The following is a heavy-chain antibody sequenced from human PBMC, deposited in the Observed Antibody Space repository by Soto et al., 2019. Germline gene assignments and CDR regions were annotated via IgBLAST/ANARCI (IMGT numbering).Heavy chain of an antibody. D-gene: IGHD1-26*01. J-gene: IGHJ4*02. CDR2: INHLGTT. Sequence: SETLSLTCTVSGASITFGGYSWSWIRQTPGKGLEWIGYINHLGTTFYNPSFESRLTLSIDRAKNQFSLKLHSMSAADRAVYFCARGGGSDSFDYWGQGILVTVSS. CDR3: ARGGGSDSFDY. V-gene: IGHV4-30-2*01. CDR1: GASITFGGYS.